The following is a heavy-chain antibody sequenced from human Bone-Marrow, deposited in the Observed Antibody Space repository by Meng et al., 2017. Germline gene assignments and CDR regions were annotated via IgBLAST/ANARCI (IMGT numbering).Heavy chain of an antibody. Sequence: GGSLRLSCAASGFTFSSYAMSWVRQAPGKGLEWVSAISGSGGSTYYADSVKGRFTISRDNSKNTLYLQMNSLRAEDTAVYYCARDGYSYDPYYYYYGMDVWGQGTTVTVSS. CDR3: ARDGYSYDPYYYYYGMDV. V-gene: IGHV3-23*01. D-gene: IGHD5-18*01. CDR2: ISGSGGST. J-gene: IGHJ6*02. CDR1: GFTFSSYA.